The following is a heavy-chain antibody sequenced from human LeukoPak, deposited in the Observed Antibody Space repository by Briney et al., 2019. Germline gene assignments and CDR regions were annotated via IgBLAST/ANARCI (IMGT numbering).Heavy chain of an antibody. Sequence: SETLSLTCTVSGGSISSYYWSWIRQPPGKGLEWIGYIYYSGSTNYNPSLKSRVTISVDTSKNQFSLKLSSVTAADPAVYYCASAVAGIHYYYGMDVWGQGTTVTVSS. CDR3: ASAVAGIHYYYGMDV. V-gene: IGHV4-59*01. J-gene: IGHJ6*02. D-gene: IGHD6-19*01. CDR2: IYYSGST. CDR1: GGSISSYY.